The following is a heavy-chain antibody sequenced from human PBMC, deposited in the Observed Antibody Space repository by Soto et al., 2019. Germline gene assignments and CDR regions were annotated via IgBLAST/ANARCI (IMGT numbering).Heavy chain of an antibody. CDR2: IYYSGST. CDR3: ARTYCSGGSCYYVGAFDI. D-gene: IGHD2-15*01. J-gene: IGHJ3*02. Sequence: SETLSLTCTVSGGSISSSSYYWGWIRQPPGKGLEWIGSIYYSGSTYYNPSLKSRVTISVDTSKNQFSLKLSSVTAADTAVYYCARTYCSGGSCYYVGAFDIWGQGTMVTVSS. V-gene: IGHV4-39*01. CDR1: GGSISSSSYY.